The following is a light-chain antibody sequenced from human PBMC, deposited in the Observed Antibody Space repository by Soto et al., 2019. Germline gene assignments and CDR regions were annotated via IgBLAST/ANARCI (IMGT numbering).Light chain of an antibody. V-gene: IGKV3-20*01. CDR1: QRISGTY. Sequence: EIVMTQSPGTLSLSPGERTTLSCRASQRISGTYLAWSQQRPGQAPIAWYQQKPGQAPRLLIYGASSRATGIPDRFSGSGSGTDFTLTISRLEPEDFAVYYCQQYDTSPRTFGQGTRLEIK. CDR3: QQYDTSPRT. J-gene: IGKJ5*01. CDR2: GAS.